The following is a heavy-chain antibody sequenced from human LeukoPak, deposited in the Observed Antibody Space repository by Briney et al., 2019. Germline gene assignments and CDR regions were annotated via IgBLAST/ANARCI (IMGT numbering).Heavy chain of an antibody. J-gene: IGHJ4*02. CDR3: VKDRDLFGVLPLFHY. D-gene: IGHD3-3*01. CDR2: IYTTGST. V-gene: IGHV4-4*07. Sequence: SETLSLTCTVSGGSISSYYWTWIRQPAGKGLEWIGRIYTTGSTNYNPSLNSRVTMSVDTSKKQFSLKLSSVTAADTAVYYCVKDRDLFGVLPLFHYWGQGTLVTVSS. CDR1: GGSISSYY.